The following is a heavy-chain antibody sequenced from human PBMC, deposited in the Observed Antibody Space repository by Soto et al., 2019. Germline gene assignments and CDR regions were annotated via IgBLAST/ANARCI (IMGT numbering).Heavy chain of an antibody. CDR3: ARDLAAGDH. Sequence: QVQLVQSGAEVKKPGASVKVSCRTAGYTFTHYYIHWVRQAPGQGLEWLGIINPASGSTNYAQAFQGRVTLTMDTSTTTVYMELSGLRAEDTAIFFCARDLAAGDHWGQGTLVTVSS. J-gene: IGHJ4*02. D-gene: IGHD3-3*02. V-gene: IGHV1-46*01. CDR2: INPASGST. CDR1: GYTFTHYY.